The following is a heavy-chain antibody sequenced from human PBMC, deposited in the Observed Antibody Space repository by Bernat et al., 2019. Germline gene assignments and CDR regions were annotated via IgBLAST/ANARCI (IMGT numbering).Heavy chain of an antibody. CDR2: INTNTGNP. CDR3: ARGDSSGWLVYYYYYYYMDV. Sequence: QVQLVQSGSELKKPGASVKVSCKASGYTFTSYAMNWVRQAPGQGLEWMGWINTNTGNPTYAQGFTGRFVFSLDTSVSTAYLQICSLKAEDTAVYYCARGDSSGWLVYYYYYYYMDVWGKGTTVTVSS. D-gene: IGHD6-19*01. V-gene: IGHV7-4-1*01. CDR1: GYTFTSYA. J-gene: IGHJ6*03.